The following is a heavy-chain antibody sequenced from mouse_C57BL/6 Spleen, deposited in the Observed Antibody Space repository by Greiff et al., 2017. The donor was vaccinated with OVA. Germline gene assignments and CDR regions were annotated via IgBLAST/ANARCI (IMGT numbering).Heavy chain of an antibody. CDR3: ARPLLGGYFDY. CDR2: IRSGSSTI. CDR1: GFTFSDYG. Sequence: EVKLVESGGGLVKPGGSLKLSCAASGFTFSDYGMHWVRQAPEKGLEWVAYIRSGSSTIYYADTVKGRFTISRDNAKNTLFLQMTSLRSEDTAMYYCARPLLGGYFDYWGQGTTLTVSS. D-gene: IGHD2-10*01. V-gene: IGHV5-17*01. J-gene: IGHJ2*01.